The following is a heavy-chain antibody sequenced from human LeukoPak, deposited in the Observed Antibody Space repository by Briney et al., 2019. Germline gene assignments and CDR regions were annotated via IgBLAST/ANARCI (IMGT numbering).Heavy chain of an antibody. CDR3: ARGGQWLAGRNDY. Sequence: SETLSLTCAVYGRSFSGYYRSWIRQPPGKGLEWIGEINHSGSTNYNPSLKSRVTISVDTSKNQFSLKLSSVTAADTAVYYCARGGQWLAGRNDYWGQGTLVTVSS. CDR2: INHSGST. J-gene: IGHJ4*02. D-gene: IGHD6-19*01. CDR1: GRSFSGYY. V-gene: IGHV4-34*01.